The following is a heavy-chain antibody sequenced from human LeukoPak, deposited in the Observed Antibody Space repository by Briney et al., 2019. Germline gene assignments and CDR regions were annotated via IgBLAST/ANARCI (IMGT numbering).Heavy chain of an antibody. V-gene: IGHV1-2*02. D-gene: IGHD5-12*01. CDR1: GYTFTGYY. CDR3: ARDSLAVATITVAAHYYYYGMDV. Sequence: ASVKVSCKASGYTFTGYYMHWVRQAPGQGLEWMGWINPNSGGTNYAQKFQGRVTMTRDTSISTAYMELSRLRSDDTAVYYRARDSLAVATITVAAHYYYYGMDVWGQGTTVTVSS. J-gene: IGHJ6*02. CDR2: INPNSGGT.